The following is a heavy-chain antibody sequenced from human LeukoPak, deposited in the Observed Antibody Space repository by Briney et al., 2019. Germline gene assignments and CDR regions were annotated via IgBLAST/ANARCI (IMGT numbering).Heavy chain of an antibody. CDR1: GGSISSYY. D-gene: IGHD6-13*01. V-gene: IGHV4-59*01. J-gene: IGHJ4*02. CDR2: IYYSGST. CDR3: ARAIAAAGVFDY. Sequence: SETLSLTCTVSGGSISSYYWSWIRQPPGKGLGWIGYIYYSGSTNYNPSLKSRVTISVDTSKNQFSLKLSSVTAADTAVYYCARAIAAAGVFDYWGQGTLVTVSS.